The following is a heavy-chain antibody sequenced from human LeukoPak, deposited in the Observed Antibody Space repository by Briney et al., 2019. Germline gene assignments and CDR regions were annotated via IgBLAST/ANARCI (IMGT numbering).Heavy chain of an antibody. J-gene: IGHJ4*02. CDR3: ARDPYWSYSFFGY. Sequence: GGSLRLSCAASGFTFSSYWMSWVRQAPGKGLEWVANIKQDGSEKYYVDSVKGRFTISRDNAKNSLYLQMNSLRAEDTAVYYCARDPYWSYSFFGYWGQGTLVTVSS. CDR2: IKQDGSEK. V-gene: IGHV3-7*01. CDR1: GFTFSSYW. D-gene: IGHD1-26*01.